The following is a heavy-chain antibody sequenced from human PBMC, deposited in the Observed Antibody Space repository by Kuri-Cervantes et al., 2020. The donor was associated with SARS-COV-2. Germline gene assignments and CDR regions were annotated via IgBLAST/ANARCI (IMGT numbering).Heavy chain of an antibody. CDR1: GFTFNSYG. D-gene: IGHD3-10*01. J-gene: IGHJ4*02. CDR3: AREGYYYGSGNDY. V-gene: IGHV3-33*01. Sequence: GESLKISCAASGFTFNSYGMHWVRQAPGKGLEWVAVIWYDGSNKYYADSVKGRFTISRDNSKNTLYLQMNSLRAEDTAVYYCAREGYYYGSGNDYWGQGTLVTVSS. CDR2: IWYDGSNK.